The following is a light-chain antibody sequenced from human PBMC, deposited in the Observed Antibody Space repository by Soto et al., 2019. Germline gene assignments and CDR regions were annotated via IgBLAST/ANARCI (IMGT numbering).Light chain of an antibody. CDR3: QQYDNLPQFT. V-gene: IGKV1-8*01. Sequence: AIRMTQSPSSFSASTGDRVTITCRASQGISSYLAWYQQKPGKAPKLLIYAASTLQSGVPSRFSGSGSGTDFTLTISCLQSEDFATYYCQQYDNLPQFTFGGGTKVEIK. CDR2: AAS. CDR1: QGISSY. J-gene: IGKJ4*01.